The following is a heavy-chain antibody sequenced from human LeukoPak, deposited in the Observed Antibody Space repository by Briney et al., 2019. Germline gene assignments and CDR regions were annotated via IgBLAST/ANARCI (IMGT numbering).Heavy chain of an antibody. CDR1: GYTFTSYG. CDR2: ISAYNGNT. J-gene: IGHJ5*02. Sequence: VGSVKVSCKASGYTFTSYGISWVRQAPGQGLEWMGWISAYNGNTNYAQKLQGRVTMTTDTSTSTAYMELRSLRSDDTAVYYCAGIAAAGTISSYWFDPWGQGTLVTVSS. D-gene: IGHD6-13*01. CDR3: AGIAAAGTISSYWFDP. V-gene: IGHV1-18*01.